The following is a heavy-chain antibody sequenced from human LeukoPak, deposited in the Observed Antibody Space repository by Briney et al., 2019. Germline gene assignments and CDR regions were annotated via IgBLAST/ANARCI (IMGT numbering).Heavy chain of an antibody. Sequence: RPGGPLRLSCAASGFTFSSYGMTWVRQAPGKGLEWVSGINWNGDRTGYADSVKGRFTISRDNAKNSLYLQMDSLRAEDTALYYCARVRYCSGGSCYSGGSRVYYYYMDVWGKGTTVTVSS. CDR1: GFTFSSYG. D-gene: IGHD2-15*01. CDR2: INWNGDRT. CDR3: ARVRYCSGGSCYSGGSRVYYYYMDV. J-gene: IGHJ6*03. V-gene: IGHV3-20*04.